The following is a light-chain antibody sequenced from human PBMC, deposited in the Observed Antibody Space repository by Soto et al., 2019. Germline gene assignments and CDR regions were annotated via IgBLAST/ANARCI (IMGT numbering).Light chain of an antibody. CDR2: DAS. Sequence: DIQMTQSPSTLSASVGDRVTITCRASHSISRWLAWYQQKPGKAPKLLVYDASSLESGVPSRFSGSGSGTDFTFTISSLQPEDIATYYCQQYDNLPLTFGGGTKVEIK. CDR3: QQYDNLPLT. J-gene: IGKJ4*01. V-gene: IGKV1-5*01. CDR1: HSISRW.